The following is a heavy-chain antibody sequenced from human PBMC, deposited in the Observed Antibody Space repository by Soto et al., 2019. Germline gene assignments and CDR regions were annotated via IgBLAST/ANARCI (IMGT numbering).Heavy chain of an antibody. CDR1: GFTFSSYG. CDR3: AKDCEIAVAGRADYYYYGMDV. V-gene: IGHV3-30*18. J-gene: IGHJ6*02. D-gene: IGHD6-19*01. CDR2: ISYDGSNK. Sequence: QVQLVESGGGVVQPGRSLRLSCAASGFTFSSYGMHWVRQAPGKGLEWVAVISYDGSNKYYADSVKGRFTISRDNSKNMLYLQMNSLRAEDTAVYYCAKDCEIAVAGRADYYYYGMDVWGQGTTVTVSS.